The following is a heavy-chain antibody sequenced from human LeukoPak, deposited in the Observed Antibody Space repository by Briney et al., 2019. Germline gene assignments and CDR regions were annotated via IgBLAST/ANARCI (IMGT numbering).Heavy chain of an antibody. J-gene: IGHJ4*02. V-gene: IGHV3-23*01. CDR1: GITLSNYG. CDR3: AKRGVVIRVILVGFHKEAYYFDS. Sequence: GGSLRLSCAVSGITLSNYGMSWVRQAPGKGPEWAAGISGSGGSAYYADAVKGRFTISRDNPKNTLYLQMNSLRVEETAVYFCAKRGVVIRVILVGFHKEAYYFDSWGQGALVTVSS. CDR2: ISGSGGSA. D-gene: IGHD3-22*01.